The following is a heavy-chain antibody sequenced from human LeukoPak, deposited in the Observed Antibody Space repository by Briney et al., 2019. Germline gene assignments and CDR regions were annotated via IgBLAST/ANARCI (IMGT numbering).Heavy chain of an antibody. CDR1: GGSISTYY. D-gene: IGHD2-2*01. V-gene: IGHV4-4*07. J-gene: IGHJ5*02. CDR2: IYTTGST. CDR3: ARDPYRDNWFDP. Sequence: SETLSLTCSVSGGSISTYYWNWIRQPAGKGLEWVGRIYTTGSTKYNPSLKSRVTMSVDTSKNQFSLKLSSVTAADTAVYYCARDPYRDNWFDPWGQGTLVTVSS.